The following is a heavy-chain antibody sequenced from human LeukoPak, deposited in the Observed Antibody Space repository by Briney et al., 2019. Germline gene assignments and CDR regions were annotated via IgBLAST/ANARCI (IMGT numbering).Heavy chain of an antibody. CDR3: ARDSRYSDTSGYYYSHYYMDV. Sequence: SETLSPTCTVSGGSINYYYWSWIRQPPGKGLEYIGYIYSSGSTNYNPSLKSRVTMSVDTSKNRFSLKLSSVTAADTAVYYCARDSRYSDTSGYYYSHYYMDVWGKGTTVTVSS. CDR1: GGSINYYY. CDR2: IYSSGST. V-gene: IGHV4-59*01. J-gene: IGHJ6*03. D-gene: IGHD3-22*01.